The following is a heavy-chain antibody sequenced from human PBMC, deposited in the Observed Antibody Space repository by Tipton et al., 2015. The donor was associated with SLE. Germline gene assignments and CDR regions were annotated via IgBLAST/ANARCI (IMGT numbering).Heavy chain of an antibody. J-gene: IGHJ3*02. CDR3: ARVRYSGYEGAFDI. D-gene: IGHD5-12*01. CDR1: GGSFSGYY. Sequence: TLSLTCAVYGGSFSGYYWSWIRQPPGKGLEWIGEINHSGSTNYNPSLKSRVTMSVDTSKNQFSLKLSSVTAADTAVYYCARVRYSGYEGAFDIWGQGTMVTVSS. CDR2: INHSGST. V-gene: IGHV4-34*01.